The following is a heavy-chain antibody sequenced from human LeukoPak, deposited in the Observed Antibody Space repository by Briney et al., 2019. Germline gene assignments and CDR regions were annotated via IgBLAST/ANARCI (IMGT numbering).Heavy chain of an antibody. CDR3: AKDRSGSWSFDY. D-gene: IGHD6-13*01. V-gene: IGHV3-30*18. CDR1: GFTFTRSG. J-gene: IGHJ4*02. Sequence: GRSLRLSCAASGFTFTRSGMHWVRQAPGKGLEWLAVISYDGSDGYCADSVKGRFTISRDNSKNTLYLQMNSLRAEDTAVYYCAKDRSGSWSFDYWGQGTLVTVSS. CDR2: ISYDGSDG.